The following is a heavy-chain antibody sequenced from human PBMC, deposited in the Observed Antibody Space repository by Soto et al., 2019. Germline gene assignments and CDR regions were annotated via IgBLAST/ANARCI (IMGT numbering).Heavy chain of an antibody. V-gene: IGHV4-59*11. D-gene: IGHD2-21*02. J-gene: IGHJ5*02. CDR1: GGSISSHY. CDR3: ARGGVTARYNWFDP. Sequence: PSETLSLTCTVAGGSISSHYWSWIRQPPGKGLEWIGYIYYSGSTNYNPSLKSRVTISVDTSKNQFSLKLSSVTAADTAVYYCARGGVTARYNWFDPWGQGTLVTVSS. CDR2: IYYSGST.